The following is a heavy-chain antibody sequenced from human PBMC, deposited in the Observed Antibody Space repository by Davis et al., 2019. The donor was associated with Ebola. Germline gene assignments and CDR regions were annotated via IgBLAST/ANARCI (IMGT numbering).Heavy chain of an antibody. CDR3: ARDDIVVVPAAIGDDY. V-gene: IGHV1-46*01. Sequence: AASVKVSCKTSGYTFTSYFLHWVRQAPGQGLEWMGIINPSGGSATYAQKFQGRVTMTRDTSTTTVYMELSSLRSEDTAVYYCARDDIVVVPAAIGDDYWGQGTLATVSS. J-gene: IGHJ4*02. CDR2: INPSGGSA. CDR1: GYTFTSYF. D-gene: IGHD2-2*02.